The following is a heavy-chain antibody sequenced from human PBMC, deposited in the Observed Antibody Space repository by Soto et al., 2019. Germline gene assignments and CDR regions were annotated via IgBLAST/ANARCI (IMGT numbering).Heavy chain of an antibody. CDR2: IIPIFGTA. D-gene: IGHD5-12*01. J-gene: IGHJ6*02. CDR1: GGTFSSYA. V-gene: IGHV1-69*13. CDR3: PRVIYSGYDFILPDYYYYGMDV. Sequence: SVKVSCKASGGTFSSYAISWVRQAPGQGLEWMGGIIPIFGTANYAQKFQGRVTITADESTSTAYMELSSLRSEDTAVYYCPRVIYSGYDFILPDYYYYGMDVWGQGTTVTVS.